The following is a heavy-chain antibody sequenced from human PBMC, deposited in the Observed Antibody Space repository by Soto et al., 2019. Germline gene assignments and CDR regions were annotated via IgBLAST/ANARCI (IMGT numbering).Heavy chain of an antibody. CDR2: ISSSSNTI. V-gene: IGHV3-48*01. CDR1: GFIFSNYN. Sequence: EVQLVESGGGLVQPGGSLRLSCAASGFIFSNYNMHWVRQAPGKGLEWVSYISSSSNTIYYAGSVKGRFTISRDNAKNSLYLQMNSLRAEDTAVYYCARPSCGGDCYSPVYWGQGTLVTVSS. CDR3: ARPSCGGDCYSPVY. J-gene: IGHJ4*02. D-gene: IGHD2-21*02.